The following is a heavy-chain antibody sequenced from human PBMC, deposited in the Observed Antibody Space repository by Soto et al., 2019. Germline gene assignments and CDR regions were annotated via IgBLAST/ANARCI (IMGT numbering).Heavy chain of an antibody. D-gene: IGHD5-18*01. CDR3: ARTWIQLWLDFDY. CDR1: GGSISSSSYY. V-gene: IGHV4-39*01. J-gene: IGHJ4*02. CDR2: IYYSGST. Sequence: PSETLSLTCTVSGGSISSSSYYWGWIRQPPGKGLEWIGSIYYSGSTYYNPSLKSRVTISVDTSKNQFSLKLSSVTAADTAVYYCARTWIQLWLDFDYWGQGTLVTVSS.